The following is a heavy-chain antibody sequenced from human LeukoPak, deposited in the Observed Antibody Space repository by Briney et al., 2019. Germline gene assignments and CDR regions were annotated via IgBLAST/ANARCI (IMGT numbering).Heavy chain of an antibody. V-gene: IGHV4-4*07. Sequence: SETLSLTCTVSGGSISSYYWSWIRQPAGKGLEWIGRIYTSGSTNYNPSLKSRVTISVDTSKNQFSLKLRSVTAADTAVYCARDPSGSFFNWFDPWGQGTLVTVSS. D-gene: IGHD1-26*01. CDR2: IYTSGST. CDR1: GGSISSYY. J-gene: IGHJ5*02. CDR3: ARDPSGSFFNWFDP.